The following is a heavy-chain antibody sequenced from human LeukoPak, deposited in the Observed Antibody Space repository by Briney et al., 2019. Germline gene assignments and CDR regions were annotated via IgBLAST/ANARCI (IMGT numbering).Heavy chain of an antibody. D-gene: IGHD1-26*01. J-gene: IGHJ4*02. CDR3: ARGSGSYSGNFDY. CDR2: IYYSGST. V-gene: IGHV4-59*01. Sequence: SATLSLTCTVSGGSISSYYWSWIRQPPGKGLEWIGYIYYSGSTNYNPSLKSRVTITVDTSKNQFSLKLSSVTAADTAVYYCARGSGSYSGNFDYWGQGTLVTVSS. CDR1: GGSISSYY.